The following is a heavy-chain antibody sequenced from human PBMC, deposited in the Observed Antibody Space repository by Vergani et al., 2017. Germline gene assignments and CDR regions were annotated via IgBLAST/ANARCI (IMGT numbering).Heavy chain of an antibody. Sequence: EVQLVESGGGLVKPGGSLRLSCAASGFTFSSYSMNWVRQAPGKGLEWVSSISSSSSYIYYADSVKGRFTISRDNSKNTLYLQMNSLRAEDTAVYYCARGYSSGWYYDYWGQGTLVTVSS. CDR3: ARGYSSGWYYDY. D-gene: IGHD6-19*01. V-gene: IGHV3-21*01. CDR2: ISSSSSYI. CDR1: GFTFSSYS. J-gene: IGHJ4*02.